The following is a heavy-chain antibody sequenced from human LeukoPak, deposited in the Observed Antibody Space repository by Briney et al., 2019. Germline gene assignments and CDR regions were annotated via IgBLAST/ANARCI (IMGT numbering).Heavy chain of an antibody. CDR2: ISHGKGNT. J-gene: IGHJ6*03. V-gene: IGHV1-18*01. Sequence: ASVKVSCQPSGLPRNSSVVAGVRQPPRRGVEGIGWISHGKGNTHYLDGPQGRSTVTRERSTGTVHMELRSLRGDDTAVYFFANVVKGSFFFYYMDVWGKGTTVTVSS. D-gene: IGHD1-26*01. CDR3: ANVVKGSFFFYYMDV. CDR1: GLPRNSSV.